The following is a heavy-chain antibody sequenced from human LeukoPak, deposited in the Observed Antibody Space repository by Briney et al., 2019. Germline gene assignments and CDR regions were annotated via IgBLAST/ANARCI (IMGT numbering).Heavy chain of an antibody. J-gene: IGHJ5*02. Sequence: GGSLRLSCAASGFTFSSYAMGWVRQAPGKGLEWVSAITASGDNTYYADSVKGRFTLSRDNSKKTVYLQMNSLRVEDTAIYYCAKDLHYNDGRWEFDPWGQGTLVTVSS. V-gene: IGHV3-23*01. CDR2: ITASGDNT. D-gene: IGHD5-24*01. CDR3: AKDLHYNDGRWEFDP. CDR1: GFTFSSYA.